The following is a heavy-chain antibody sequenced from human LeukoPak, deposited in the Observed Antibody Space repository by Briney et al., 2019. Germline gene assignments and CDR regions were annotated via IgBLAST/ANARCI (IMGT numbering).Heavy chain of an antibody. CDR2: IYYSGST. CDR3: ARDKGLAAAGHWYFDL. Sequence: SQTLSLTCTVSGGSISSYYWSWIRQSPGKGLEWIGYIYYSGSTNYNPSLKSRVTISGDTSKNQFSLKLSSVTAADTAVYYCARDKGLAAAGHWYFDLWGRGTLVTVSS. V-gene: IGHV4-59*01. D-gene: IGHD6-13*01. J-gene: IGHJ2*01. CDR1: GGSISSYY.